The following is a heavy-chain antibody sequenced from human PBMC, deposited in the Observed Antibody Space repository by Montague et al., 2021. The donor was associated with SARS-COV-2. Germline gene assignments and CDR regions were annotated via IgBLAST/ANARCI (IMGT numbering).Heavy chain of an antibody. V-gene: IGHV4-34*01. D-gene: IGHD3-3*01. CDR3: ARGALTGGNYVFWWGYYTSHLDS. CDR1: GVSFSGYY. J-gene: IGHJ4*02. Sequence: SETLSLTCAVYGVSFSGYYWSGIRQPPGKGLVWIGEVKDSGSTNXXRSLKSRVAISVDTSKNQFSLKLRSVTAADTTVDFCARGALTGGNYVFWWGYYTSHLDSWSQGTLVTVSS. CDR2: VKDSGST.